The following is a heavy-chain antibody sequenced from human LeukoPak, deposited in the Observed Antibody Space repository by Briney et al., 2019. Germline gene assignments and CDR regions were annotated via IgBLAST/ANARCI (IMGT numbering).Heavy chain of an antibody. CDR1: GGSISSYY. CDR2: IYYSGTT. CDR3: ARARSGYDILTGYYSYYFDY. V-gene: IGHV4-59*12. Sequence: SETLSLTCTVSGGSISSYYWSWIRQPPGKGLEWIGYIYYSGTTNYNPSLKSRVTISVDTSKNQFSLKLSSVTAADTAVYYCARARSGYDILTGYYSYYFDYWGQGTLVTVSS. D-gene: IGHD3-9*01. J-gene: IGHJ4*02.